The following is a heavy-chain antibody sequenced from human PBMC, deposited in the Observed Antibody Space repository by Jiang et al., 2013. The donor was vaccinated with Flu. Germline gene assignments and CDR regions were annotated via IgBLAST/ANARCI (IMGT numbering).Heavy chain of an antibody. J-gene: IGHJ4*02. CDR2: ISWNSSSI. Sequence: GGGLVQPGRSLRLSCAASGFTFDDYAMHWVRQAPGKGLEWVSGISWNSSSIGYADSVKGRFTISRDNAKKSLYLQMNSLRAEDTALYYCATEGILTGEFDYWGQGTLVTVSS. D-gene: IGHD3-9*01. V-gene: IGHV3-9*01. CDR1: GFTFDDYA. CDR3: ATEGILTGEFDY.